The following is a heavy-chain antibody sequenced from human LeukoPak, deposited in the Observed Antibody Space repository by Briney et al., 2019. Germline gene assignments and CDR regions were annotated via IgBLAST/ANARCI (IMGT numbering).Heavy chain of an antibody. D-gene: IGHD3-22*01. CDR2: VSGGGGTT. CDR3: ARDRGLYYFDY. V-gene: IGHV3-23*01. CDR1: GFTFSSYA. J-gene: IGHJ4*02. Sequence: PGGSLRLSCAASGFTFSSYAMSWVRQAPGKGLEWVSTVSGGGGTTYYADSVKGRFTISRDNSKNTLYLQMNSLRAEDTAVYYCARDRGLYYFDYWGQGTLVTVSS.